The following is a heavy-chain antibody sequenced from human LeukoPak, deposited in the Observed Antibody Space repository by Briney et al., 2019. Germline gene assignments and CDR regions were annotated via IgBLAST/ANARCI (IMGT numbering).Heavy chain of an antibody. D-gene: IGHD5-12*01. Sequence: PSETLSLTCTVSGGSISGGRHHWGWFRQSPGKGLEWIGSLYLSRTTYYNPSLNSRVTISVDTSKNQFSLQLNSVTAADTAVYYCVRHDGRGGATMGSLDSWGQGSLVTVSS. CDR1: GGSISGGRHH. CDR3: VRHDGRGGATMGSLDS. V-gene: IGHV4-39*01. CDR2: LYLSRTT. J-gene: IGHJ4*02.